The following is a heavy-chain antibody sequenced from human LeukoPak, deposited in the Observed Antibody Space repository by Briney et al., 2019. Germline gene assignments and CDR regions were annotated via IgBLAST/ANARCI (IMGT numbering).Heavy chain of an antibody. CDR1: GGSISSSSSY. Sequence: KSSETLSPTCTVSGGSISSSSSYWGWIRQPPGKGLEWIGSVYYSGSAYYNPSLKSRVTISVDTSKNQFSLKLTSVTAADTAVYYCARLDYCSGDSCYLGYFDYWGQGTLVTVSS. CDR3: ARLDYCSGDSCYLGYFDY. V-gene: IGHV4-39*01. D-gene: IGHD2-15*01. CDR2: VYYSGSA. J-gene: IGHJ4*02.